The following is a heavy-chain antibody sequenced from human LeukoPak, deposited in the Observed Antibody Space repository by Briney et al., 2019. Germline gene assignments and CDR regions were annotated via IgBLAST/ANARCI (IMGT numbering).Heavy chain of an antibody. V-gene: IGHV1-8*01. CDR1: GYTFSGFD. CDR2: INPNSDNT. D-gene: IGHD6-19*01. CDR3: ARSVAGQGY. J-gene: IGHJ4*02. Sequence: ASVKVSCKASGYTFSGFDMNWVRQAPGQGLEWMGWINPNSDNTVYGQKFQGRLTLTRDTSTSTAYMELSSLTSDDTAVYFCARSVAGQGYWGQGTLVTVSS.